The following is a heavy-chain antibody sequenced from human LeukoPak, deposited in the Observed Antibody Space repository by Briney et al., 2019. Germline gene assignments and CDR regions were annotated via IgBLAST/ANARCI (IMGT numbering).Heavy chain of an antibody. D-gene: IGHD3-10*01. J-gene: IGHJ3*02. Sequence: ASVKVSCKASGYTFASYAMNWVRQAPGQGLEWMGWINTNTGNPTYAQGFTGRFVFSLDTSVSTAYLQISSLKAEDTAVYYCARDTDYYGSGSSHAFDIWGQGTMVTVSS. CDR3: ARDTDYYGSGSSHAFDI. CDR2: INTNTGNP. V-gene: IGHV7-4-1*02. CDR1: GYTFASYA.